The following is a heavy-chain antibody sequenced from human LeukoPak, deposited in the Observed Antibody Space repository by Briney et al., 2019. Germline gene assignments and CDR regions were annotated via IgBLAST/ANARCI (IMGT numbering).Heavy chain of an antibody. D-gene: IGHD1-14*01. CDR1: GFTFSSYG. CDR2: ISYDGSNK. CDR3: AKGQTRGYYYYYYMDV. Sequence: SGGSLRLSCAASGFTFSSYGMHWVRQAPGKGLEWVAVISYDGSNKYYADSVKGRFTISRDNSKNTLYLQMNSLRAEDTAVYYCAKGQTRGYYYYYYMDVWGKGTTVTVSS. J-gene: IGHJ6*03. V-gene: IGHV3-30*18.